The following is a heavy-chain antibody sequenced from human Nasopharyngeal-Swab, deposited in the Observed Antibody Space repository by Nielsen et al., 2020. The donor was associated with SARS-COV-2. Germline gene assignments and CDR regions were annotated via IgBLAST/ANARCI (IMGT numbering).Heavy chain of an antibody. D-gene: IGHD2-2*01. V-gene: IGHV3-48*02. CDR2: ISTSGNNV. Sequence: IRKGTGKGLEWLSYISTSGNNVYYADSVKGRFTISRDNAENSLYLQMNSLRDDDTAVYYCARDRWSGGIVVVPAAKDVWGKGTTVTVSS. J-gene: IGHJ6*04. CDR3: ARDRWSGGIVVVPAAKDV.